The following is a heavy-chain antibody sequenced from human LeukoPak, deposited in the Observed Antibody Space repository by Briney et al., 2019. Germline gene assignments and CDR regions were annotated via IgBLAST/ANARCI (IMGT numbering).Heavy chain of an antibody. CDR1: GYTFTTCA. CDR3: ARESYCSGGSCYVDY. CDR2: ISVYDGDT. V-gene: IGHV1-18*01. D-gene: IGHD2-15*01. Sequence: ASVNVSFAASGYTFTTCAFCWMRRAPGQGLEWMGWISVYDGDTIYSQRLQGRVTMTTDTSTSTAYMELRSLTSDDTAIYYCARESYCSGGSCYVDYWGQGTLVTVSS. J-gene: IGHJ4*02.